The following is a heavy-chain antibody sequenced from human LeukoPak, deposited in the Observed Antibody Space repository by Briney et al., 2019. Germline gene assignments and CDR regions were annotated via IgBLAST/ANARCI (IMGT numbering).Heavy chain of an antibody. Sequence: GGSLRLSCAASGFTFSSQWMSWVRQAPGKGLEWVSVIYSGGSTYYADSVKGRFTISRDNSKNTLYLQMNSLRAEDTAVYYCARCTAMVYDYWGQGTLVTVSS. D-gene: IGHD5-18*01. CDR3: ARCTAMVYDY. CDR2: IYSGGST. CDR1: GFTFSSQW. V-gene: IGHV3-53*01. J-gene: IGHJ4*02.